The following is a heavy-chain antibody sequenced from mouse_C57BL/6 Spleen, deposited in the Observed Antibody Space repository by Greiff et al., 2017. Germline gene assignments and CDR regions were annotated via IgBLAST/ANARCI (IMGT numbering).Heavy chain of an antibody. CDR3: ARDTTVVARRYFDV. D-gene: IGHD1-1*01. V-gene: IGHV1-22*01. Sequence: VQLKQSGPELVKPGASVKMSCKASGYTFTDYNMHWVKQSHGKSLEWIGYINPNNGGTSYNQKFKGKATLTVNKSSSTAYMELRSLTSEDSAVYYCARDTTVVARRYFDVWGTGTTVTVSS. CDR1: GYTFTDYN. CDR2: INPNNGGT. J-gene: IGHJ1*03.